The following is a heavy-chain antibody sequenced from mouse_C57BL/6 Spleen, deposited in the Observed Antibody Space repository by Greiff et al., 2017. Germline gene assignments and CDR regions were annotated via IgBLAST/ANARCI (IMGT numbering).Heavy chain of an antibody. D-gene: IGHD1-1*01. V-gene: IGHV1-53*01. J-gene: IGHJ1*03. Sequence: QVQLQQPGTELVKPGASVKLSCKASGYTFTSYWMHWVKQRPGQGLEWIGNINPSNGGTNYNEKFKSKATLTVDKSSSTAYMQLSSLTSEDSAVYDCARGEFLYGSSPFDVGGTGTTVTVSS. CDR1: GYTFTSYW. CDR2: INPSNGGT. CDR3: ARGEFLYGSSPFDV.